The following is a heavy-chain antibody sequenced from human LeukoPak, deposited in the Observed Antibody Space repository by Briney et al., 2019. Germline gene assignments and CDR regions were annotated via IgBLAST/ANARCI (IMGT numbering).Heavy chain of an antibody. CDR2: IHYSGST. CDR3: VYYYGSGSVEY. CDR1: GGSISSSSYY. J-gene: IGHJ4*02. V-gene: IGHV4-39*01. D-gene: IGHD3-10*01. Sequence: PSETLSLTCTVSGGSISSSSYYWGWIRQPPGKGLEWIGSIHYSGSTNYNPSLKSRVTISVDTSENQFSLELSSVTAADTAVYYCVYYYGSGSVEYWGQGTLVTVSS.